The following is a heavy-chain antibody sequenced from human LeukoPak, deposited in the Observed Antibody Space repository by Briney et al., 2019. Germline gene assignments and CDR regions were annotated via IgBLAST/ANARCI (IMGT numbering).Heavy chain of an antibody. V-gene: IGHV3-23*01. CDR3: ANTENPQTGLDIVVVPAATLRYMDV. J-gene: IGHJ6*03. CDR1: GFTFSSYA. D-gene: IGHD2-2*01. CDR2: ISGSGGST. Sequence: GGSLRLSCAASGFTFSSYAMSWVRQAPGKGLEWVSAISGSGGSTYYADSVKGRFSISRDNSKNTLYLQMNSLRAEDTAVYYCANTENPQTGLDIVVVPAATLRYMDVWXXGTTVTVSS.